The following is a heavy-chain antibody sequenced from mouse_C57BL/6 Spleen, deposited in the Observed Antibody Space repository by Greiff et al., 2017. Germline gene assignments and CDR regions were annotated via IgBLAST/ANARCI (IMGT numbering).Heavy chain of an antibody. J-gene: IGHJ1*03. CDR3: ARHVEGYRYFDV. CDR1: GFTFSSYG. Sequence: EVKLVESGGDLVKPGGSLKLSCAASGFTFSSYGMSWVRQTPDKRLEWVATISSGGSYTYYPDSVKGRFTISRDNAKNTLYLQMSSLKSEDTAMYYCARHVEGYRYFDVWGTGTTVTVSS. V-gene: IGHV5-6*01. CDR2: ISSGGSYT.